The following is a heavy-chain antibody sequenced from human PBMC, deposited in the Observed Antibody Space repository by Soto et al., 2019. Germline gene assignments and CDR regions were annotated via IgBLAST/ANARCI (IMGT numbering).Heavy chain of an antibody. CDR3: ARDIPWGYCTNGVCYGMDV. J-gene: IGHJ6*02. Sequence: GGSLRLSCAASGFTFSSYGMHWVRQAPGKGLEWVAVIWYDGSNKYYADSVKGRFTISRDNSKNTLYLQMNSLRAEDTAVYYCARDIPWGYCTNGVCYGMDVWGQGTTVTVSS. CDR2: IWYDGSNK. CDR1: GFTFSSYG. D-gene: IGHD2-8*01. V-gene: IGHV3-33*01.